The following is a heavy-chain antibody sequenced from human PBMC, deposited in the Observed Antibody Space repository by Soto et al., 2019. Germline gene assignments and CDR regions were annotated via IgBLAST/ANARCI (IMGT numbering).Heavy chain of an antibody. CDR1: GYTFTSYG. CDR2: ISAYNGNT. Sequence: VKVSCKASGYTFTSYGISWVRQAPGQGLEWMGWISAYNGNTNYAQKLQGRVTMTTDTSTSTAYMELSSLRSEDTAVYYCARSMIFGVVTSLKYNWFDPWGQGTLVTVSS. D-gene: IGHD3-3*01. V-gene: IGHV1-18*01. CDR3: ARSMIFGVVTSLKYNWFDP. J-gene: IGHJ5*02.